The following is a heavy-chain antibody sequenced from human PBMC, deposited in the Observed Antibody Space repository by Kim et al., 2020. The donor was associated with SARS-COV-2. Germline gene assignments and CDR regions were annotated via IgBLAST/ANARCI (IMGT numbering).Heavy chain of an antibody. D-gene: IGHD2-2*01. J-gene: IGHJ4*02. CDR3: ARGAHCSSTSCYDY. V-gene: IGHV4-34*01. Sequence: PSLKVRVTISVDTSKNQFSLKLSSVTAADTAVYYCARGAHCSSTSCYDYWGQGTLVTVSS.